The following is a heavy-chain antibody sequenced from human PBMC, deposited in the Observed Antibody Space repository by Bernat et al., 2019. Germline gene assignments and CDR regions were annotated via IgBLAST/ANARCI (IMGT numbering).Heavy chain of an antibody. CDR3: VRDQGGTHLYNSYCMDV. J-gene: IGHJ6*03. V-gene: IGHV1-2*06. Sequence: QVQLVQSGAEVKKPGASVKVSCKASGFTFTGYYIHWVRQAPGQGPEWMGRINPNSGATNSAQEFQGRVTMTRDTSISTAYMELSRLRSDDTAVYYWVRDQGGTHLYNSYCMDVWGKGTTVTVSS. CDR2: INPNSGAT. CDR1: GFTFTGYY. D-gene: IGHD1-26*01.